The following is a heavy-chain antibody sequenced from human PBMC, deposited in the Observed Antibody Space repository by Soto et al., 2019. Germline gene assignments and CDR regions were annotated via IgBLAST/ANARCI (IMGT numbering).Heavy chain of an antibody. Sequence: LTCAVYGGSFSGYYWSWIRQPPGKGLEWIGEINHSGSTNYNPSLKSRVTISVDTSKNQFSLKLSSVTAADTAVYYCASAYSSSWGHYWGQGTLVTVSS. J-gene: IGHJ4*02. CDR2: INHSGST. D-gene: IGHD6-13*01. CDR3: ASAYSSSWGHY. V-gene: IGHV4-34*01. CDR1: GGSFSGYY.